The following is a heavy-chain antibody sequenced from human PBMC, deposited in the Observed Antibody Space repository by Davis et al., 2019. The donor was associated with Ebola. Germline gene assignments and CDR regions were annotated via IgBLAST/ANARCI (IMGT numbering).Heavy chain of an antibody. CDR3: AKDRLRRGDY. D-gene: IGHD6-6*01. V-gene: IGHV3-23*01. J-gene: IGHJ4*02. Sequence: GESLKIFCAASGFTFSNYVMTWVRQAPGGGLEWVSYISESGGSASYAGSVKGRFTISRDNSKNTLYLQMINLRAEDTAVYYCAKDRLRRGDYWGQGTLVTVSS. CDR1: GFTFSNYV. CDR2: ISESGGSA.